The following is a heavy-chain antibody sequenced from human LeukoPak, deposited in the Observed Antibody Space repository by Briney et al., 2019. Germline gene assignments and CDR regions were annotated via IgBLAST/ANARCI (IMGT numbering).Heavy chain of an antibody. D-gene: IGHD4-17*01. Sequence: ASVKVSCKASGYTFTDYYIHCVRQAPGKGLEWMGWINPYSGGAKNAQKFQGRVTMTRDTSTGTAYMDLSRLTFNDTAFYYCARGDIYGDYVWWGQGTLVTVSS. CDR1: GYTFTDYY. J-gene: IGHJ4*02. CDR3: ARGDIYGDYVW. CDR2: INPYSGGA. V-gene: IGHV1-2*02.